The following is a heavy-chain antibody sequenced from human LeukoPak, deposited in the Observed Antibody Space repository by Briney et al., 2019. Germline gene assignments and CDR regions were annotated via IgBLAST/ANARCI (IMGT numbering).Heavy chain of an antibody. D-gene: IGHD3-10*01. Sequence: PGGSLRLSCAASGFTFDDYGMSWVRQAPGKGLEWVSGINWNGGSTGYADSVKGRFTISRDNAKNSLYLQMNSLRAEDTALYYCAREGYYGSGGYYNAYYFDYWGQGTLVTVSS. CDR2: INWNGGST. CDR1: GFTFDDYG. CDR3: AREGYYGSGGYYNAYYFDY. V-gene: IGHV3-20*04. J-gene: IGHJ4*02.